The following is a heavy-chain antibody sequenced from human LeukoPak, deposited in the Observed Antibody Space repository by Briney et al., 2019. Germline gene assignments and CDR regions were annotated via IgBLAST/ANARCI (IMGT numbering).Heavy chain of an antibody. Sequence: GGSLRLSCAASGFTFSDYYMSWIRQAPGKGLEWVSYISSSGSTIYYADSVKGRFTISRDNAKNSLYLQMNSLRAEDTAVYYCARGLPVGALRGYYFDYWGQGTLVTVSS. CDR2: ISSSGSTI. D-gene: IGHD1-26*01. V-gene: IGHV3-11*01. J-gene: IGHJ4*02. CDR3: ARGLPVGALRGYYFDY. CDR1: GFTFSDYY.